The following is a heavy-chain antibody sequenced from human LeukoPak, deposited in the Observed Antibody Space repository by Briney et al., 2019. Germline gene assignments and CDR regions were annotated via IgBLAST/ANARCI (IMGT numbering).Heavy chain of an antibody. CDR1: GGSISSSNW. Sequence: SETLSLTCAVSGGSISSSNWWSWVRQPPGKGLEWIGEIYHSGSTNYNPSLKSRVTISVDKSKNHLSLKLTSVTAADTAVYYCARREAVTKRYYFDYWGQGTLVTVS. D-gene: IGHD2-8*01. CDR3: ARREAVTKRYYFDY. J-gene: IGHJ4*02. CDR2: IYHSGST. V-gene: IGHV4-4*02.